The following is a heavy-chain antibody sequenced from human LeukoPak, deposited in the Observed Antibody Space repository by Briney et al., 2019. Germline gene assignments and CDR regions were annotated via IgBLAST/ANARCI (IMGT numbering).Heavy chain of an antibody. CDR2: IFHSGST. CDR1: GFSLTIGYF. J-gene: IGHJ4*02. D-gene: IGHD3-9*01. V-gene: IGHV4-38-2*02. CDR3: ARVGTYYDVLTGYSPKGAFDY. Sequence: SETLSLTCNVSGFSLTIGYFWGWIRQPPGKGLEWIGSIFHSGSTYFNPSLKSRVTMSVDTSKNQFSLQLPSVTAADTAIYYCARVGTYYDVLTGYSPKGAFDYWGQGTLVTVSS.